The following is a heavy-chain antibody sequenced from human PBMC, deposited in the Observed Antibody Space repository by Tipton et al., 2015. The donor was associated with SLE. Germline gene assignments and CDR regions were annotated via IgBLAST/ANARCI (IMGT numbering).Heavy chain of an antibody. CDR3: ATRYYEYIWGGARKYFFDY. Sequence: TLSLTCTVSGYFISPGFYCGWIRQPPGEGLDWIGHVSPSGDTNYNPSLESRVTISRDTPNNQFPLKLNSVTAADTAIYYCATRYYEYIWGGARKYFFDYWGQGALVTVSS. J-gene: IGHJ4*02. V-gene: IGHV4-38-2*02. CDR1: GYFISPGFY. CDR2: VSPSGDT. D-gene: IGHD3-16*01.